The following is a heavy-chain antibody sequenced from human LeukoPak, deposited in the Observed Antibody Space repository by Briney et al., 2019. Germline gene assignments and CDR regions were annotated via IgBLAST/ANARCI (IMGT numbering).Heavy chain of an antibody. D-gene: IGHD3-16*01. V-gene: IGHV4-38-2*01. CDR2: IYHSGST. Sequence: PSETLSLTCAVSGYSISSSYYWGLIRQPPEKGLEWIGSIYHSGSTYYNPSFKSRVTISVDTSRNQFSLKLRSVTAADTAVYYCASGVTSISRGSYGYWGQGTLVTVSS. J-gene: IGHJ4*02. CDR3: ASGVTSISRGSYGY. CDR1: GYSISSSYY.